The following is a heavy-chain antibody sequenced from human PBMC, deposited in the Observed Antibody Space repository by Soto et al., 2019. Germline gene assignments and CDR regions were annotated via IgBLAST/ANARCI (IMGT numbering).Heavy chain of an antibody. CDR1: GYTFSTYG. Sequence: QVQLVQSGAEVKKPGASVKVSCKASGYTFSTYGFSWVRQAPGQGLEWMGWIGADNGDTNYAQNFQGRVTMTTDTSTTTSYMELRSLTSDDTAVYFCARDWKGAEGFDPWGQGPLVTVSS. CDR3: ARDWKGAEGFDP. J-gene: IGHJ5*02. V-gene: IGHV1-18*01. D-gene: IGHD1-1*01. CDR2: IGADNGDT.